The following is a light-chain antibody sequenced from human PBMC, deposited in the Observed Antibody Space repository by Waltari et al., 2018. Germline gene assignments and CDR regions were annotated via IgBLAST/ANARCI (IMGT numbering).Light chain of an antibody. V-gene: IGKV3-11*01. CDR1: QSVSLY. Sequence: SCRASQSVSLYLAWYQQRPGKAPRLLIYDTSNMATGIPSRFSGSGSETDFTLTISSLEPDDSAVYYCQQRHNWPLTFGGGTKVEIK. J-gene: IGKJ4*01. CDR2: DTS. CDR3: QQRHNWPLT.